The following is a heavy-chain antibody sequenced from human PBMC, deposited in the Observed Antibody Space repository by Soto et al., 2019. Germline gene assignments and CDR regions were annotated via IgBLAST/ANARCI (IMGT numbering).Heavy chain of an antibody. D-gene: IGHD6-13*01. CDR3: ARAPRSSWYDP. Sequence: QVHLVQSGAEVKMPGASVKVSCKASGFTFTSYAITWVRQAPGQGLEWMGWISAYNGGTNYAQKFQGRFPLTRDTSTSTAYMELSSMRSDDTAVYYCARAPRSSWYDPWGQGTLVTVSA. CDR1: GFTFTSYA. J-gene: IGHJ5*02. CDR2: ISAYNGGT. V-gene: IGHV1-18*01.